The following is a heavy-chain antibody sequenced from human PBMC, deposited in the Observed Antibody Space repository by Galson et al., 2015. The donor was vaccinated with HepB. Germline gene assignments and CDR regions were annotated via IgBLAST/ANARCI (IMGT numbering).Heavy chain of an antibody. V-gene: IGHV3-23*01. D-gene: IGHD1-1*01. Sequence: SLRLSCAASEFIFSSYAMNWVRQAPGKGLEWVSLISDTGGTTYYAESVKGRFTISRDNSKNMLYLQMDSLRGEDAAIYYCAKGTTSTGEHHIDYWGQGTRVTVSS. CDR1: EFIFSSYA. CDR2: ISDTGGTT. J-gene: IGHJ4*02. CDR3: AKGTTSTGEHHIDY.